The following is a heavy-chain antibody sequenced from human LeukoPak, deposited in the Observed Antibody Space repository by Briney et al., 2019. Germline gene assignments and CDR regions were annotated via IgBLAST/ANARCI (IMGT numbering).Heavy chain of an antibody. V-gene: IGHV4-4*02. D-gene: IGHD3-22*01. CDR3: ARDLWLPKLSDAFDI. Sequence: SETLSLTCAVSGGSISSSNWWSWVRQPPGKGLEWIGEIYHSGSTNYNPSLKSRVTISVDKSKNQFSLKLSSVTAADTAVYYCARDLWLPKLSDAFDIWGQGTMVTVSS. CDR2: IYHSGST. CDR1: GGSISSSNW. J-gene: IGHJ3*02.